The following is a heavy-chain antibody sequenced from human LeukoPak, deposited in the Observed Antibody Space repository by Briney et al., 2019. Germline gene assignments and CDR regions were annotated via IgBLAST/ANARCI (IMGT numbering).Heavy chain of an antibody. Sequence: ASVTVSFKACGYTFTGYYMHWVRQAAGKGLEWMGWINPKSGGTKYAQKFNGRVTMTRDTSISTAYMELSRLRSDDTAVYYCAPAPYGSGTFDYWGQGTLVTVSS. J-gene: IGHJ4*02. CDR2: INPKSGGT. V-gene: IGHV1-2*02. CDR1: GYTFTGYY. D-gene: IGHD3-10*01. CDR3: APAPYGSGTFDY.